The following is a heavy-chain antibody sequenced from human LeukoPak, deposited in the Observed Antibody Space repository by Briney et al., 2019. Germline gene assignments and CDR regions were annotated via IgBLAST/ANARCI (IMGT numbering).Heavy chain of an antibody. Sequence: ASVKVSCKASGYTFTNFGISWVRQAPGQGLEWMGWISAKNGNTDYAQSLQGRVTMTTDTSTSTAYMELRSLRSDDTAVYYCARWSRQNTAMVTTDYWGQGTLVTVSS. J-gene: IGHJ4*02. V-gene: IGHV1-18*01. CDR2: ISAKNGNT. CDR3: ARWSRQNTAMVTTDY. CDR1: GYTFTNFG. D-gene: IGHD5-18*01.